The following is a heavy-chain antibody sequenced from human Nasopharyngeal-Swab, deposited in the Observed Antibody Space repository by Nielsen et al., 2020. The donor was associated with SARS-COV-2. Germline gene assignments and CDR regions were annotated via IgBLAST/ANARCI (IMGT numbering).Heavy chain of an antibody. CDR3: VKDQGDFWSGYYWSYYGMDV. J-gene: IGHJ6*02. CDR1: GFTFSSYA. Sequence: GESLKISCSAFGFTFSSYAMHWVRQAPGKGLEYVSAISSNGGSTYYADSVKGRFTISRDNSKNTLYLQMSSLRAEDTAVYYCVKDQGDFWSGYYWSYYGMDVWGQGTTVTVSS. D-gene: IGHD3-3*01. CDR2: ISSNGGST. V-gene: IGHV3-64D*06.